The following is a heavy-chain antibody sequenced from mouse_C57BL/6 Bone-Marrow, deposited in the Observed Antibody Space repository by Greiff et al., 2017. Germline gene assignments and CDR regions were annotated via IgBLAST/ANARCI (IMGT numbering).Heavy chain of an antibody. D-gene: IGHD2-3*01. J-gene: IGHJ3*01. CDR1: GYTFTSHW. CDR3: ARSDGYYGWFAY. Sequence: QVQLQQSGPELVRPGASVKISCKAPGYTFTSHWMQWVRQRPGQGLEWIGEIFPGSGSTYYNEQFKCKATLTVDTSSSTAYMQLSSLTSEYSAVYFCARSDGYYGWFAYWGQGTLVTVSA. V-gene: IGHV1-56*01. CDR2: IFPGSGST.